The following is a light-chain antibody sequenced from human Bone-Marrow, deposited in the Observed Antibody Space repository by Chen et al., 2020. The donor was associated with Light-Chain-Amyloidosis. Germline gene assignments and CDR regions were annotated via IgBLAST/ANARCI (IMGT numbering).Light chain of an antibody. CDR1: SSDVGGYTY. V-gene: IGLV2-14*01. CDR2: DVS. J-gene: IGLJ3*02. Sequence: SVLTHPPSLSVSPGHSLSISSPGTSSDVGGYTYVSWSQQHPGKAPQLMIYDVSYLPSGVSSRVSGSRSGTTASLTISWLQTEDEADYYCSSYKDTSALALFGGGTKLIVL. CDR3: SSYKDTSALAL.